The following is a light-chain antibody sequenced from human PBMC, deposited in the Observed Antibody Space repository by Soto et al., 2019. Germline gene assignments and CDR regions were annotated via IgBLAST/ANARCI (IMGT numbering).Light chain of an antibody. J-gene: IGKJ1*01. CDR1: QTIGTY. Sequence: IEVTQSPSSLAASLGDRVTITCRASQTIGTYVNWYRQKSGAAPELLIYDASTLQSGVPSRFRGGASGTEFTLTISSLQLDDFAKYYCQQSYNTPLTFGQGTKVEIK. V-gene: IGKV1-39*01. CDR2: DAS. CDR3: QQSYNTPLT.